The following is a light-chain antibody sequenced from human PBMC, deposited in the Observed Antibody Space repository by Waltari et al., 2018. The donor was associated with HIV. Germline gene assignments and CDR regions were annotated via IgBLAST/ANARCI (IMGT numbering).Light chain of an antibody. Sequence: QSALTQPASVSGSPGQSITISCTGTSSDVWSYTLGSWYQQHPGKAPKLIIDELSKRPSGVANRFSGSKSGSTASLTISGLQPEDEADYCCCSYASTTDTYVVFGGGTKLTVL. CDR2: ELS. CDR3: CSYASTTDTYVV. J-gene: IGLJ2*01. CDR1: SSDVWSYTL. V-gene: IGLV2-23*02.